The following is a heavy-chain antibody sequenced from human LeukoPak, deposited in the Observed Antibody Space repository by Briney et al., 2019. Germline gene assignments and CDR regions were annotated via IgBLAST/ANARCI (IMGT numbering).Heavy chain of an antibody. CDR3: ARDLDEHTMIVVVPSGWFDP. CDR1: GGTFSSYA. CDR2: IIPILGIA. D-gene: IGHD3-22*01. Sequence: GASVKVSCKASGGTFSSYAISWVRQAPGQGLEWMGRIIPILGIANYAQKFQGRVTITADKSTSTAYMELSSLRSEDTAVYYCARDLDEHTMIVVVPSGWFDPWGQGTLVTVSS. J-gene: IGHJ5*02. V-gene: IGHV1-69*04.